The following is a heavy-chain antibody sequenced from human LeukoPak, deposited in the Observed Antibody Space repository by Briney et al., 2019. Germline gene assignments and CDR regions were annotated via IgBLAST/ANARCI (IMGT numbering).Heavy chain of an antibody. CDR3: ARGAVGADHVDY. CDR1: GYTFTGYY. Sequence: ASVKVSCKASGYTFTGYYMHWVRQAPGQGLEWMGWINPNSGGTNYAQKFQGRVTMTRDTSISTAYMELGRLRSDDTAVYYCARGAVGADHVDYWGQGTLVTVSS. CDR2: INPNSGGT. D-gene: IGHD1-26*01. J-gene: IGHJ4*02. V-gene: IGHV1-2*02.